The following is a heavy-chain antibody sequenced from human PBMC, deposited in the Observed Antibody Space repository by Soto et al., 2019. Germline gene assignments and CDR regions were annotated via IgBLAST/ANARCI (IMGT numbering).Heavy chain of an antibody. CDR1: GGSIRNKY. CDR2: MSSSGVT. Sequence: PSETLSLTCTVSGGSIRNKYWSWIRQPAGKGLEWIGRMSSSGVTNYSPSFKSRVTMSVGMSKNQFSLKLSSVTATDAAVYYCARALDSSGWYGDDAFDIWGQGTMVTVS. V-gene: IGHV4-4*07. J-gene: IGHJ3*02. D-gene: IGHD6-19*01. CDR3: ARALDSSGWYGDDAFDI.